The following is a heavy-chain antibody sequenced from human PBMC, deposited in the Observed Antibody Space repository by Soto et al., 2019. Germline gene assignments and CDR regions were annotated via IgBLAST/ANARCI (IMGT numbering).Heavy chain of an antibody. Sequence: EVQLVESGGGLVQPGGSLKLSCAASGFTFSGSAMHWVRQASGKGLEWVGRIRSKANSYATAYAASVKGRFTISRDDSKNTAYLQMNSLKTEDTAVYYCTSRIAVAGSFGFDYWGQGTLVTVSS. J-gene: IGHJ4*02. CDR1: GFTFSGSA. D-gene: IGHD6-19*01. V-gene: IGHV3-73*01. CDR3: TSRIAVAGSFGFDY. CDR2: IRSKANSYAT.